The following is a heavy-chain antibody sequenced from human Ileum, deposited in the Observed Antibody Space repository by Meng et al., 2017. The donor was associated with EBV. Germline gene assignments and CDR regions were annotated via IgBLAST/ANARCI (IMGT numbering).Heavy chain of an antibody. CDR2: INSDGSAT. CDR3: AISITVTTDY. D-gene: IGHD4-17*01. J-gene: IGHJ4*02. CDR1: GFSFSSYW. V-gene: IGHV3-74*01. Sequence: EAQLVESGGGLVQPGGSLRLSCAASGFSFSSYWMHWVRQAPGKGLVWVSRINSDGSATTYADSVKGRFTISRDNAKNTLYLQMNSLRAEDTAMYYCAISITVTTDYWGQGTLVTVSS.